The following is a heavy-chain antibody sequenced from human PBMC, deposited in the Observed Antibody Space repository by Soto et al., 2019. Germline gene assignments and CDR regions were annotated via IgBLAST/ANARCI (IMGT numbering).Heavy chain of an antibody. CDR1: GGSISSYY. V-gene: IGHV4-59*01. Sequence: SETLSLTCTVSGGSISSYYWSWIRQPPGKGLEWIGYIYYSGGTNYNPSLKSRVTISVDTSKNQFSLKLSSVTAADTAVYYCARDKYCGGDCSYMDVCGQGTTVTVSS. CDR2: IYYSGGT. CDR3: ARDKYCGGDCSYMDV. D-gene: IGHD2-21*02. J-gene: IGHJ6*02.